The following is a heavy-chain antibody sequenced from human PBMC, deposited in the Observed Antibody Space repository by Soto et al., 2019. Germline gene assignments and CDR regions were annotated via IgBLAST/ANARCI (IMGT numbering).Heavy chain of an antibody. V-gene: IGHV4-39*01. CDR2: IYYSGST. CDR3: ARHGASYGSGSYSFFDY. CDR1: GGSISSSSYY. D-gene: IGHD3-10*01. Sequence: QLQLQESGPGLVKPSETLSLTCTVSGGSISSSSYYWGWIRQPPGKGLQWIGSIYYSGSTYYNPSLKSRVTITVDTSKNQFSLKLSSVTAADTAVYYCARHGASYGSGSYSFFDYWGQGTLVTVSS. J-gene: IGHJ4*02.